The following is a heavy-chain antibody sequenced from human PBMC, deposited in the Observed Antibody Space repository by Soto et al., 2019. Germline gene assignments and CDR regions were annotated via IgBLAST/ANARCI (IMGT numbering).Heavy chain of an antibody. V-gene: IGHV4-34*01. CDR1: GGSFSGYY. CDR2: INHSGST. CDR3: ARQNLRFLKP. J-gene: IGHJ5*02. Sequence: QVQLQQWGAGLLKPSETLSLTCAVYGGSFSGYYWSWIRQPPGKGLEWIGEINHSGSTNYNPSLKSRVTISVDTSKNRFSLKLSSVTAADTAVYYCARQNLRFLKPWGQGTLVTVSS. D-gene: IGHD3-3*01.